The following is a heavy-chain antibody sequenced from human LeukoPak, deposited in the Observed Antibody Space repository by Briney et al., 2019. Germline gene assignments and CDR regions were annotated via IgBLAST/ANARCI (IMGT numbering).Heavy chain of an antibody. CDR1: GFTFSSHG. CDR2: IYYDGSNE. V-gene: IGHV3-33*06. Sequence: GGSLILSCAASGFTFSSHGMHWVRQAPGKGLQWVAVIYYDGSNEYYADSVKGRFTISRDNSENTLYLQMNSLRAEDTAVYYCAKDPSGTTGTTRYFDYWGQGTLVTVSS. CDR3: AKDPSGTTGTTRYFDY. D-gene: IGHD1-1*01. J-gene: IGHJ4*02.